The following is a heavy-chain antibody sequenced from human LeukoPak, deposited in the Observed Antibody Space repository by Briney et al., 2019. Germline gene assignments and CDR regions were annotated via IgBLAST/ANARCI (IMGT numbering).Heavy chain of an antibody. D-gene: IGHD3-10*01. CDR2: ISGSGDST. J-gene: IGHJ6*03. Sequence: AGGSLRLSCGASGFTFSSFGMSWVRQAPGKGLEWVSTISGSGDSTYYADSVKGRFTISRDNSKNTLYLQMNSLRAEDTAVYYCAKGGAVSSKSITMVRGTRRYYYYMDVWGKGTTVTISS. V-gene: IGHV3-23*01. CDR3: AKGGAVSSKSITMVRGTRRYYYYMDV. CDR1: GFTFSSFG.